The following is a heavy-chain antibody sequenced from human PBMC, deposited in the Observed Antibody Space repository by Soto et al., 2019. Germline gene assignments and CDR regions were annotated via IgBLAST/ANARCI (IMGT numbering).Heavy chain of an antibody. J-gene: IGHJ5*02. V-gene: IGHV4-31*03. CDR3: ARLRIATNNYKWFDP. Sequence: LSLTCSVSGAALNSGNYYWSWIRQVPGTGLEWIGHIYVTGAVDYNPSLRDRITISQDTSERQFSLNLRLVTAADTAVYYCARLRIATNNYKWFDPWGQGTLVTVSS. D-gene: IGHD2-21*01. CDR2: IYVTGAV. CDR1: GAALNSGNYY.